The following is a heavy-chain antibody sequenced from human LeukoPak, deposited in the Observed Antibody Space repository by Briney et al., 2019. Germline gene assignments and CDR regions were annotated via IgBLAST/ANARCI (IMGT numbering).Heavy chain of an antibody. CDR1: GGSFSANY. D-gene: IGHD3-22*01. CDR3: ARWGYYYHINGSHKYYFDY. Sequence: SETVSLNCAVSGGSFSANYWSWIRQSPGKGLEWIGEINHAGSTNYNPSLKSRVTISVDTSKNHVSLRLTSVTAADTAVYYCARWGYYYHINGSHKYYFDYWGQGTLVTVSS. CDR2: INHAGST. J-gene: IGHJ4*02. V-gene: IGHV4-34*01.